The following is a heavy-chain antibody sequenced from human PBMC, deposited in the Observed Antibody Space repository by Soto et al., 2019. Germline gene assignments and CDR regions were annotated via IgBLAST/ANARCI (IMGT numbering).Heavy chain of an antibody. CDR3: ARDLAGNDYFDY. Sequence: ASVKVSCKASGYTFTGYYLHWLRQTPGQGLEWMGWINPNSGGTNFAQKFQGRVTMTRDASISTAYMELSRLRSDDTAVYYCARDLAGNDYFDYWGQGTLVTVSS. J-gene: IGHJ4*02. CDR1: GYTFTGYY. CDR2: INPNSGGT. D-gene: IGHD6-19*01. V-gene: IGHV1-2*02.